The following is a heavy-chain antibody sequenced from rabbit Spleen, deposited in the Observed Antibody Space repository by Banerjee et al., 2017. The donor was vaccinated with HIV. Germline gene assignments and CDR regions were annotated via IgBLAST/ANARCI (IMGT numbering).Heavy chain of an antibody. CDR2: IDPVFGIT. J-gene: IGHJ3*01. V-gene: IGHV1S7*01. CDR3: VRDYDSSGWGGARLDL. D-gene: IGHD4-1*01. Sequence: QSLEESGGDLVKPGGSLTLSCKASGFDFSSYGVSWVRQAPGKGLEWIGYIDPVFGITYYASWVSGRFTISSHNAQNTLYLQLNSLTAADTATYFCVRDYDSSGWGGARLDLWGPGTLVTVS. CDR1: GFDFSSYG.